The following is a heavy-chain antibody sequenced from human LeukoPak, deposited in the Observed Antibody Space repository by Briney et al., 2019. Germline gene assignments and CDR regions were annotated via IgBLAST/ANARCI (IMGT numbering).Heavy chain of an antibody. CDR2: IIPIFGTT. V-gene: IGHV1-69*06. CDR1: GGTFSTYA. J-gene: IGHJ5*02. CDR3: ATSIAADPNWFDP. D-gene: IGHD6-13*01. Sequence: GASVKVSCKASGGTFSTYAINWVRQAPGQGLEWMGRIIPIFGTTNYAQKFQGRVTITADKPTSTAYMELSSLRSEDTAVYYCATSIAADPNWFDPWGQGILVTVSS.